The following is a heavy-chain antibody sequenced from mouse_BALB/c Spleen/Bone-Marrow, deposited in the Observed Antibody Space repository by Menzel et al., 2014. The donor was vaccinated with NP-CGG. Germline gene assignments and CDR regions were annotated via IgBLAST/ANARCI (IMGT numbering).Heavy chain of an antibody. Sequence: VQLQQSGPGLVAPSQSLSTTCTVSGFSLTDYGVSWIRQPPGKGLEWLGVIWGGGSTYYNSALKSRLSISKDNSKSQVFLKMNSLQTVDTAMYYCAKLGRSYYYFDVWGAGTTVTVSS. J-gene: IGHJ1*01. CDR2: IWGGGST. CDR3: AKLGRSYYYFDV. CDR1: GFSLTDYG. D-gene: IGHD1-1*01. V-gene: IGHV2-6-5*01.